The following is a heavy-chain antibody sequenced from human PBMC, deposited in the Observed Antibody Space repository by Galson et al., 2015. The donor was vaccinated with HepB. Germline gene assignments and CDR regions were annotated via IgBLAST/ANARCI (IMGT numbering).Heavy chain of an antibody. J-gene: IGHJ6*02. Sequence: SLRLSCAASGFTFSSYAMHWVRQAPGKGLEWVAVISYDGSNKYYADSVKGRFTISRDNSKNTLYLQMNSLRAEDTAVYYCARGHDYMAGMDVWGQGTTVTVSS. CDR1: GFTFSSYA. CDR3: ARGHDYMAGMDV. V-gene: IGHV3-30-3*01. D-gene: IGHD4-11*01. CDR2: ISYDGSNK.